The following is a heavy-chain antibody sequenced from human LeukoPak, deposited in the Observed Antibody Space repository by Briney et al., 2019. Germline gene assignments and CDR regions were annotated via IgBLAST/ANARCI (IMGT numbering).Heavy chain of an antibody. D-gene: IGHD3-10*01. CDR2: IYHSGST. CDR1: GGSISSSNW. CDR3: ARVALYYGSGSYYIY. Sequence: SETLSLTCAVSGGSISSSNWWSWVRQPPGKGLEWIGEIYHSGSTNYNPSLKSRVTISVDKSKNQFSLKLSSVTAADTAVYYCARVALYYGSGSYYIYWGQGTLVTVSS. J-gene: IGHJ4*02. V-gene: IGHV4-4*02.